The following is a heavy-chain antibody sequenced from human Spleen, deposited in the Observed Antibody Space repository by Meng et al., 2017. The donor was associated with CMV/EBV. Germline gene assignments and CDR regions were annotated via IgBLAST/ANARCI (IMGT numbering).Heavy chain of an antibody. Sequence: GGSLRLSCAASGFTFSSYAMSWVRQAPGKGLEWVSAISGSGGSTYYADSVKGRFTISRDNSKNTLYLQMNSLRAEDTAVYYCAKDSRSSSWYPNWFDPWGQGTLVTVSS. V-gene: IGHV3-23*01. CDR2: ISGSGGST. CDR1: GFTFSSYA. CDR3: AKDSRSSSWYPNWFDP. D-gene: IGHD6-13*01. J-gene: IGHJ5*02.